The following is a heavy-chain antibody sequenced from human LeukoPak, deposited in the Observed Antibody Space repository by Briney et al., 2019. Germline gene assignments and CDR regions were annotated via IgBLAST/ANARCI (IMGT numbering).Heavy chain of an antibody. CDR1: GFTFSSYA. Sequence: GGSLRLSCAASGFTFSSYAMTWVRQAPGKGLEWVSGLSGSGSSTFYADSVKGRFTISRDNSKNTLYLQMKSLRAEDTAIYYCAKDQRGVPTSPFDFWGQETLVTVSS. D-gene: IGHD5-24*01. CDR2: LSGSGSST. J-gene: IGHJ4*02. V-gene: IGHV3-23*01. CDR3: AKDQRGVPTSPFDF.